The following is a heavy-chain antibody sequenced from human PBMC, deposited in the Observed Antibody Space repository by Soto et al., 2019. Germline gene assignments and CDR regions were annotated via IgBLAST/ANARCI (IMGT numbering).Heavy chain of an antibody. V-gene: IGHV1-69*01. Sequence: QVQLVQSGAEVKKPGSSVKVSCKASGGTFSSYAISWVRQAPGQGLEWMGGIIPIFGTANYAQKFQGRVTITADESTSTAYMELSSLRSEDTAVYYCAGGTAARPVRGAGYYYYYGMDVWGQGTTVTVSS. CDR2: IIPIFGTA. CDR3: AGGTAARPVRGAGYYYYYGMDV. CDR1: GGTFSSYA. J-gene: IGHJ6*02. D-gene: IGHD6-6*01.